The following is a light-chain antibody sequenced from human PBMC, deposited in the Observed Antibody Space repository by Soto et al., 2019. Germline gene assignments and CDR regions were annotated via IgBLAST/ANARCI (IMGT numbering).Light chain of an antibody. Sequence: EIVMTQSPATLSASPGERVTLSCRASQSVGSNLARCQQKPGQAPSLLIYGASRRATGIPDRFTGSASGTDFTLTLSRLEPEDFAVYFCQQYSDLPMTFGQGTRLEI. CDR2: GAS. V-gene: IGKV3D-15*02. J-gene: IGKJ5*01. CDR1: QSVGSN. CDR3: QQYSDLPMT.